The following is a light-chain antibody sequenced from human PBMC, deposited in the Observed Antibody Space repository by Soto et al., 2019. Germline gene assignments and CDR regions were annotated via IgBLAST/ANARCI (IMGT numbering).Light chain of an antibody. CDR3: QQCSNWPLT. CDR2: DAS. Sequence: EIVFTQSPTTLHLSXRASATHSXXASQSVSNYLAWYQQKPGQAPRLLISDASNRATGIPARFSGSGSGTDFTLTISSLEPEDFAVYYCQQCSNWPLTFGGGTKVDIK. J-gene: IGKJ4*01. CDR1: QSVSNY. V-gene: IGKV3-11*01.